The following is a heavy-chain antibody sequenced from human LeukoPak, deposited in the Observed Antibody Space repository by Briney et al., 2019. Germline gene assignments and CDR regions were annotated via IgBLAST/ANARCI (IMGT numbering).Heavy chain of an antibody. J-gene: IGHJ4*02. CDR2: ITYDGSNT. CDR3: ARDPGYSYGYLFDY. D-gene: IGHD5-18*01. V-gene: IGHV3-30*12. Sequence: GGSLRLSCAASGFTFSSYGMHWVRQAPGKGLQWVTFITYDGSNTYYADSVKGRFTTSRDNSKNTLYLQMNSLRAEDTAVYYCARDPGYSYGYLFDYWGQGTLVTVSS. CDR1: GFTFSSYG.